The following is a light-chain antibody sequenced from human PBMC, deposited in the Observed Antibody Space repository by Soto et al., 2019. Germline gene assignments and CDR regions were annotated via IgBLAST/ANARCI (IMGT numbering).Light chain of an antibody. J-gene: IGKJ3*01. Sequence: EIVMTQSPATLSVSPGERATLSCRASQSVSSNLAWYQQKPGQAPRLLIYGASTRATGIPARFSGSGSGTELTLNISSLQSDDFAGYCDHQYINWFLPLGPRTQVDIK. CDR2: GAS. CDR3: HQYINWFLP. CDR1: QSVSSN. V-gene: IGKV3-15*01.